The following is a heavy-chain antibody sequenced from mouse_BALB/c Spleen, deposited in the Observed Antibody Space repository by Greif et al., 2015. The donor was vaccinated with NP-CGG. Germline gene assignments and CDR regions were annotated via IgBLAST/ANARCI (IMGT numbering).Heavy chain of an antibody. V-gene: IGHV10S3*01. Sequence: EGKLVDSGGGLVQPKGSLKLSCAASGFTFNTNAMNWVRQAPGKGLEWVARISSKSNNYAPYYADSVKDRFTISRDDSQSMLYLQMNNLKTEDTAVYYCVRDYYGNYFDYWGQGTTLTVSS. CDR2: ISSKSNNYAP. CDR1: GFTFNTNA. D-gene: IGHD2-1*01. J-gene: IGHJ2*01. CDR3: VRDYYGNYFDY.